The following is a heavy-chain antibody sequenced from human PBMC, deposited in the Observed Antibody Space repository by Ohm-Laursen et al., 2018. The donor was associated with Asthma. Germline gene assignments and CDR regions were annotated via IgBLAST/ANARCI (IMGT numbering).Heavy chain of an antibody. V-gene: IGHV4-31*03. Sequence: TLSLTCTVSGDSISSGNNYWSWIRQHPGKGLEWIGYIYYSGITYSNPSLRSRVSISVDTSKNQFSLRVSSVTAADTAVYYCAREATVITRYFDSWGQGILVTVPS. CDR3: AREATVITRYFDS. CDR1: GDSISSGNNY. J-gene: IGHJ4*02. CDR2: IYYSGIT. D-gene: IGHD4-23*01.